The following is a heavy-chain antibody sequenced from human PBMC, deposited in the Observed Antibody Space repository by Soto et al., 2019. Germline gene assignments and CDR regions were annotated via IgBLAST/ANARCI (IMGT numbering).Heavy chain of an antibody. D-gene: IGHD2-21*01. CDR1: GYTFTSYG. CDR3: ARDAYGHAYYYYGMDV. CDR2: ISAYNGNT. J-gene: IGHJ6*02. Sequence: ASVKVSCKASGYTFTSYGISWVRQAPGQGLEWMGWISAYNGNTNYAQKLQGRVTMTTDTSTSTAYMELRSLRSDDTAVYYCARDAYGHAYYYYGMDVWGQGTTVTVSS. V-gene: IGHV1-18*01.